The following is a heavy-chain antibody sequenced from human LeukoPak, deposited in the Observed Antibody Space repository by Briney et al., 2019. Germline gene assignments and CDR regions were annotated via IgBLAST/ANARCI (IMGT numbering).Heavy chain of an antibody. CDR2: INHSGST. Sequence: PSETLSLTCAVYGGSFSGYYWSWIRQPPGKGLEWIGEINHSGSTNYNPSLKSRVTISVETSKNQFSLKLSSVTAADTAVYYCASINIGPEVGGSMGGFVNWGQGTLVTVSS. CDR3: ASINIGPEVGGSMGGFVN. CDR1: GGSFSGYY. D-gene: IGHD3-3*02. V-gene: IGHV4-34*01. J-gene: IGHJ4*02.